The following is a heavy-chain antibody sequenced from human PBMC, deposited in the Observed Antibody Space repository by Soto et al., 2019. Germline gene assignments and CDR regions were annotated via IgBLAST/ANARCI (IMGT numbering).Heavy chain of an antibody. Sequence: QVQLQESGPGLVKPSQTLSLTCTVSGGSISSGDYYWSWIRQPPGKGLVWIGYIYYSGSTDYNPSLKSRVTIAVDTSKNQFSLKLSSVTAADTAVYYCARYDYGDYVGAFDIWGQGTMVTVSS. CDR3: ARYDYGDYVGAFDI. J-gene: IGHJ3*02. D-gene: IGHD4-17*01. V-gene: IGHV4-30-4*01. CDR1: GGSISSGDYY. CDR2: IYYSGST.